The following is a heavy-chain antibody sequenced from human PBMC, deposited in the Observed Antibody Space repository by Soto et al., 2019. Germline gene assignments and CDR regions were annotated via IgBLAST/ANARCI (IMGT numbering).Heavy chain of an antibody. V-gene: IGHV4-59*01. J-gene: IGHJ3*02. Sequence: SETLSLTCTVSGGSINNYYWSWIRQPPGKGLEWIGYIYYSGSTSYNPSLKSRVTISGDTSKSQFSLKLSSVTAADAAVYYCARGVGATRVFDIWGQGTMVTVSS. CDR1: GGSINNYY. CDR2: IYYSGST. D-gene: IGHD1-26*01. CDR3: ARGVGATRVFDI.